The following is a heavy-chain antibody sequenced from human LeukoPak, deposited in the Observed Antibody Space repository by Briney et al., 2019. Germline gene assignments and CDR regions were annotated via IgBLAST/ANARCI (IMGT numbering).Heavy chain of an antibody. V-gene: IGHV1-2*02. CDR1: GYTFTGYY. CDR2: INPNSGGT. Sequence: GSVKDSCKASGYTFTGYYMHWVRQPPARGREWVGWINPNSGGTNYAQKIQGSVNITRDTSISTAYMELSRLTSDDTAVYYCARGPRGYDILTGYSPLDYGGQGTLVTVSS. D-gene: IGHD3-9*01. CDR3: ARGPRGYDILTGYSPLDY. J-gene: IGHJ4*02.